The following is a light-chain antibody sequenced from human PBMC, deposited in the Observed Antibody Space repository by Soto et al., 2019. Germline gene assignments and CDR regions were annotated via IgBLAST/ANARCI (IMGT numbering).Light chain of an antibody. J-gene: IGKJ1*01. CDR1: QSVSSNY. CDR3: QQYNSWRT. V-gene: IGKV3-20*01. CDR2: DAS. Sequence: EIVLTQSPGTLSLSPGERATLSCRASQSVSSNYLAWYQQKPGQAPRFLIYDASNRATGIPARFSGSGSGTDFTLTISSLEPEDFAVYYCQQYNSWRTFGQGTKVDIK.